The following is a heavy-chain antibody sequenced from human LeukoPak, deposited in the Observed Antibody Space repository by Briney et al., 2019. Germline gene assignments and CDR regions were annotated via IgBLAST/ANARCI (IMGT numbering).Heavy chain of an antibody. J-gene: IGHJ4*02. CDR1: GFTFSSYG. CDR2: IYSGGST. D-gene: IGHD3-3*02. V-gene: IGHV3-66*01. Sequence: GGTLRLSCAASGFTFSSYGMSWVRQAPGKGLEWVSLIYSGGSTYYADSVKGGFTISRDNSNNTVYLQMNSLRAEDTAVYYCARAPSNAHFDYWGQGTLVTVSS. CDR3: ARAPSNAHFDY.